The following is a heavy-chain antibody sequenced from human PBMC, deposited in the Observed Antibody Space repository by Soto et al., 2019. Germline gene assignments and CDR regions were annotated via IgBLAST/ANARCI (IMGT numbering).Heavy chain of an antibody. Sequence: SVKVSCKASGGTFRNYPINWVRQAPGQGLEWMGSIFPLTDIPDYAQNFQARLTITADKSTSTAYMELSSLTSDDTAMYFCGRGPLVVLNYFESWGQGTLVTVSS. J-gene: IGHJ4*02. V-gene: IGHV1-69*04. CDR3: GRGPLVVLNYFES. CDR1: GGTFRNYP. CDR2: IFPLTDIP.